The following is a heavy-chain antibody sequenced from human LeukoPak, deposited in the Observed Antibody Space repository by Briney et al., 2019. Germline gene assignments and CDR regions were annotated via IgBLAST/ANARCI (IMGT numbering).Heavy chain of an antibody. Sequence: GGSLRLSCAASGFTFSSYWMSWVRQAPGKGLEWVANIKKDGSEKYYVDSVKGRFTISRDNAKNSLYLQMNSLRAEDTAVYYCARVHVLLWFGGFDYWGQGTLVTVSS. CDR1: GFTFSSYW. J-gene: IGHJ4*02. D-gene: IGHD3-10*01. V-gene: IGHV3-7*04. CDR3: ARVHVLLWFGGFDY. CDR2: IKKDGSEK.